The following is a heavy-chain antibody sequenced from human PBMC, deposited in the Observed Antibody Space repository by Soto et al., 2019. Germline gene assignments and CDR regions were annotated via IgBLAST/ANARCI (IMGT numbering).Heavy chain of an antibody. D-gene: IGHD5-12*01. Sequence: SETLSLTCRVSGGTINSGDYYWSWIRQSPGKGLEWIGYIYYSGSTYYNPSLKSRSTISIDTSKNQFFLDVDSVTAADTAVCYCAWLYTGYEAFEYWGQGTLVTVSS. CDR2: IYYSGST. J-gene: IGHJ4*02. CDR1: GGTINSGDYY. CDR3: AWLYTGYEAFEY. V-gene: IGHV4-30-4*01.